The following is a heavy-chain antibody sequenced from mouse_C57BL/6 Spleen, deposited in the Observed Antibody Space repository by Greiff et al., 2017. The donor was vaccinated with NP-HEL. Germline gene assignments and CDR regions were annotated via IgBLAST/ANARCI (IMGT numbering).Heavy chain of an antibody. Sequence: VQLHQSGAELVKPGASVKLSCKASGYTFTSYWMHWVKQRPGRGLEWIGRIDPNSGGTKYNEKFKSKATLTVDKPSSTAYMQLSSLTSEDSAVYYCARDGGRTYYYAMDYWGQGTSVTVSS. J-gene: IGHJ4*01. D-gene: IGHD2-3*01. V-gene: IGHV1-72*01. CDR1: GYTFTSYW. CDR3: ARDGGRTYYYAMDY. CDR2: IDPNSGGT.